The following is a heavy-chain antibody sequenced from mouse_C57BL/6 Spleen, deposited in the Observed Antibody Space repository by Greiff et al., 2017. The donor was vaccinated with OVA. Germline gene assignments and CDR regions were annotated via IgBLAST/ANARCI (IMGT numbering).Heavy chain of an antibody. J-gene: IGHJ1*03. Sequence: VQLQQSGPELVKPGASVKISCKASGYSFTDYNMTWVKQSNGKSLEWIGVINPNYGTTSYNQKFKGKATLTVDQSSSTAYMQLNSLTSEDSAVYDGAREIDYGNYDWYFEVWGTGTTVTVA. CDR1: GYSFTDYN. CDR2: INPNYGTT. CDR3: AREIDYGNYDWYFEV. D-gene: IGHD2-1*01. V-gene: IGHV1-39*01.